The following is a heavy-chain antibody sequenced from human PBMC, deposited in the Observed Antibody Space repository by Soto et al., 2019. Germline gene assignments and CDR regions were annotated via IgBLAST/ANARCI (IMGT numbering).Heavy chain of an antibody. CDR3: ARDGYYDFWSGYYTSSYYYYYGMDV. Sequence: PGGSLRLSCAASGFTFSSYAMHWVRQAPGKGLEWVAVISYDGSNKYYADSVKGRFTISRDNSKNTLYLQMNSLRAEDTAVYYCARDGYYDFWSGYYTSSYYYYYGMDVWGQGTTVTVSS. CDR1: GFTFSSYA. V-gene: IGHV3-30-3*01. J-gene: IGHJ6*02. D-gene: IGHD3-3*01. CDR2: ISYDGSNK.